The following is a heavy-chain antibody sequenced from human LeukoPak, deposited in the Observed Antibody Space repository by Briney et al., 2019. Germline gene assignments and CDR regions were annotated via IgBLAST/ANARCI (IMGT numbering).Heavy chain of an antibody. Sequence: SETLSLTCTVSGGSISSGSYYWSWIRQPPGKGLEWIGDIYYSGSTNYNPSLKSRVTISVDTSKNQFSLRLSSVTAADTAVYYCARAGTFSSSWYLPYYYYYMDVWGKGTTVTVSS. V-gene: IGHV4-61*01. J-gene: IGHJ6*03. D-gene: IGHD6-13*01. CDR3: ARAGTFSSSWYLPYYYYYMDV. CDR2: IYYSGST. CDR1: GGSISSGSYY.